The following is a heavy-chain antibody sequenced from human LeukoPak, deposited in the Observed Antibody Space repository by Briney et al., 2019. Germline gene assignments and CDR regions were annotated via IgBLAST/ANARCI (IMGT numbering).Heavy chain of an antibody. CDR1: GVSISSSSYY. Sequence: SETLSLTCTVSGVSISSSSYYWAWIRQPPGKGLERIGGISYSGSTYYNLSLKSRVTISVDTSKNQFSLKMSSVTAADTAVYYCARHPKDDFWSGYPGRYGMDVWGQGTTVTVSS. CDR2: ISYSGST. V-gene: IGHV4-39*01. CDR3: ARHPKDDFWSGYPGRYGMDV. J-gene: IGHJ6*02. D-gene: IGHD3-3*01.